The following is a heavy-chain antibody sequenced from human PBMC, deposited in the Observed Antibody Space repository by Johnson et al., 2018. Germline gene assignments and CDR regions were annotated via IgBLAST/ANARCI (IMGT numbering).Heavy chain of an antibody. CDR2: IIPIFTPP. CDR3: PTDDGTTIFGY. V-gene: IGHV1-69*12. Sequence: QVQLVQSGAEVKKPGSSVKLSCKAAGSTFSSEAFSWVRQAPGQGLEWMGGIIPIFTPPEYGEKMQGRVTITAAESANTVHMELNSLGSEDTAVYYCPTDDGTTIFGYWGKGTLVTVSS. D-gene: IGHD1-7*01. J-gene: IGHJ4*02. CDR1: GSTFSSEA.